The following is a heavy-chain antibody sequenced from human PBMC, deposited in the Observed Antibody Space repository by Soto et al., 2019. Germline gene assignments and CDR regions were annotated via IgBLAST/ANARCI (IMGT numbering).Heavy chain of an antibody. D-gene: IGHD2-15*01. V-gene: IGHV4-34*01. CDR3: ARAGFQDIVVVVAATDYFDY. CDR2: INHSGST. J-gene: IGHJ4*02. Sequence: SETLSLTCAVYGGSFSGYYWSWTRQPPGKGLEWIGEINHSGSTNYNPSLKSRVTISVDTSKNQFSLKLSSVTAADTAVYYCARAGFQDIVVVVAATDYFDYWGQGTLVTVSS. CDR1: GGSFSGYY.